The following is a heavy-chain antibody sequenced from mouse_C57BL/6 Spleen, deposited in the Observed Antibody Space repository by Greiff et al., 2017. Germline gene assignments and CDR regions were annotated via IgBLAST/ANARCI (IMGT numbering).Heavy chain of an antibody. CDR2: IDPEDGET. CDR1: GFNIKDYY. V-gene: IGHV14-2*01. J-gene: IGHJ3*01. CDR3: AERNCDGAWFAD. Sequence: VHVMQSGAELVKPGASVKLSCTASGFNIKDYYMYWVKQRTEQGLEWIGRIDPEDGETKYAPKFQGKATIPADTSSNTAYLQISSLTSEDTAVDYCAERNCDGAWFADWGKGTLVTVSA.